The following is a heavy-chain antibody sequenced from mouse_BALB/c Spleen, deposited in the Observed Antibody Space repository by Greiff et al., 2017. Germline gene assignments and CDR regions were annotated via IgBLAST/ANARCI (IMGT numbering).Heavy chain of an antibody. J-gene: IGHJ4*01. V-gene: IGHV5-12-1*01. D-gene: IGHD2-4*01. CDR1: GFAFSSYD. CDR3: AREDYPYYYAMDY. CDR2: ISSGGGST. Sequence: EVQLVESGGGLVKPGGSLKLSCAASGFAFSSYDMSWVRQTPEKRLEWVAYISSGGGSTYYPDTVKGRFTISRDNAKNTLYLQMSSLRSEDTAMYYCAREDYPYYYAMDYWGQGTSVTVSS.